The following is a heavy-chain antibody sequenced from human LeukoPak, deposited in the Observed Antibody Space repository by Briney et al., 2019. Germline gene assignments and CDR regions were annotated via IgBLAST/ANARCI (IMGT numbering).Heavy chain of an antibody. D-gene: IGHD3-3*01. Sequence: PSETLSLTCTVSGGSISSYYWSWIRQPPGKGLEWIGYIYYSGSTNYNPSLKSRGTISVDTSKNQFSLKLSSVTAADTAVYYCARGGRAGDDFWSGYRINYYYGMDVWGQGTTVTVSS. J-gene: IGHJ6*02. CDR3: ARGGRAGDDFWSGYRINYYYGMDV. CDR2: IYYSGST. CDR1: GGSISSYY. V-gene: IGHV4-59*01.